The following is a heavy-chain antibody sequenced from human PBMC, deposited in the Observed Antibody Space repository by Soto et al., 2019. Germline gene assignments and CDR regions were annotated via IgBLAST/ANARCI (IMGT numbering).Heavy chain of an antibody. Sequence: QVQLVESGGGVVQPGRSLRLSCAASGFIFSTHTMHWVRQAPGKGLEWVAVISYDGTNKYYADSVKGRITVSRDNSKATLSLKMNSLRAEDTAIYYCARDLYGSGWDLDYWGQGTLVTVSS. J-gene: IGHJ4*02. D-gene: IGHD6-19*01. CDR2: ISYDGTNK. CDR3: ARDLYGSGWDLDY. V-gene: IGHV3-30-3*01. CDR1: GFIFSTHT.